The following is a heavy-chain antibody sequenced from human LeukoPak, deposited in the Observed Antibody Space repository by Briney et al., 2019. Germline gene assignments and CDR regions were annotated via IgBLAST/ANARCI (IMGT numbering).Heavy chain of an antibody. J-gene: IGHJ4*02. CDR3: AGSSGWSGVLDY. CDR2: ISYSGST. CDR1: GGSITAYF. V-gene: IGHV4-59*01. D-gene: IGHD6-19*01. Sequence: SETLSLTCSVSGGSITAYFWTWIRQPPGKGLEWIGYISYSGSTNYNPSLKSRVTTSLDTSKNQFSLKLTSVTTADSAMYYCAGSSGWSGVLDYWGQGTLVTVSS.